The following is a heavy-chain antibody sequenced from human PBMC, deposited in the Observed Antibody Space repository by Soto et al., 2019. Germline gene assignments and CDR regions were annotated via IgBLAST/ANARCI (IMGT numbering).Heavy chain of an antibody. D-gene: IGHD2-15*01. CDR3: GRDGSGGIIDS. Sequence: QVQLVQSGAEVKKPGASVKVSCKTSGYTFTGYGINWVRQAPGHGLEWMGWISDFNGNTKYGQNIQDRVIMTTDTSTSTAYMELRSLRSDDTAVYFWGRDGSGGIIDSWGQGTMLIVSS. CDR1: GYTFTGYG. CDR2: ISDFNGNT. J-gene: IGHJ3*01. V-gene: IGHV1-18*01.